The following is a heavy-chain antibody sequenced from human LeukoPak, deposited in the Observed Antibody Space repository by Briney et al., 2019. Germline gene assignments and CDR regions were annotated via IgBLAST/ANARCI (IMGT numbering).Heavy chain of an antibody. V-gene: IGHV3-30*03. Sequence: GGSLRLSCAASGFTISSYGMHWVRQAPGKGLEWVAVISYDGSNKYYADSVKGRFTISRDNAKNSLYLQMNSLRAEDTAVYYCARDFSPYCGGDCYFDAFDMWGQGTVVTVSS. CDR1: GFTISSYG. CDR2: ISYDGSNK. D-gene: IGHD2-21*01. CDR3: ARDFSPYCGGDCYFDAFDM. J-gene: IGHJ3*02.